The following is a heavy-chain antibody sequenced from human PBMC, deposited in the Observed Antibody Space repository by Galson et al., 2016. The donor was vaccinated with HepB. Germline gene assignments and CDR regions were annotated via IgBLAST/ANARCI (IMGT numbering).Heavy chain of an antibody. J-gene: IGHJ4*02. V-gene: IGHV3-7*01. D-gene: IGHD3-22*01. CDR2: INRDGSE. CDR3: ARDVAYEALDC. Sequence: SLRLSCAGSGFSPSAYWMVWVRQAPGKGLEWVANINRDGSEKYSVEGRFSISGDHAKNSLSLQMDSLRAEDTAVYYCARDVAYEALDCWGQGTLVTVSS. CDR1: GFSPSAYW.